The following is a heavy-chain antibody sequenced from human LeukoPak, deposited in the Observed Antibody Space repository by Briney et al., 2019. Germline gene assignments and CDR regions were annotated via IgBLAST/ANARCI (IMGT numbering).Heavy chain of an antibody. J-gene: IGHJ3*01. D-gene: IGHD2-8*01. Sequence: GASVKVSCKASGYTFIDSYIHWFRLAPGQGLEWMGWINPNSGSTKYAQKFQARVSMTSATSITTAYLDLSRLTSGDTALYDCARESPMTTNYAADVWGQGTMVTVSS. CDR2: INPNSGST. CDR3: ARESPMTTNYAADV. CDR1: GYTFIDSY. V-gene: IGHV1-2*02.